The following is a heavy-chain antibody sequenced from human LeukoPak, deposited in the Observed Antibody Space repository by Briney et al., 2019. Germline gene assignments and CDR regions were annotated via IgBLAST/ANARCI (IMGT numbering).Heavy chain of an antibody. Sequence: GGSLRLSCAASGFTVSSNYMSWVRQAPGKGLVWVSRINTDGTSTSYADSVKGRFTISRDNAKNTVDLQMNSLRGEDTAVYYCARDAGDCGGDCPRWFDPWGQGTLVTVSS. V-gene: IGHV3-74*01. J-gene: IGHJ5*02. CDR3: ARDAGDCGGDCPRWFDP. D-gene: IGHD2-21*02. CDR1: GFTVSSNY. CDR2: INTDGTST.